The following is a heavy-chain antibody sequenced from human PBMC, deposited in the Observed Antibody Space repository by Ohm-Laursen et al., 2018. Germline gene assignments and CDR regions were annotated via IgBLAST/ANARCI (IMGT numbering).Heavy chain of an antibody. CDR3: AKPKSSGSSFDY. J-gene: IGHJ4*02. Sequence: GSLRLSCSASGFTFSSYEMNWVRQAPGKGLEWVAYISDTGTTIYYADSVKGRFTISRDNAKNSLYLQMNGLRAEDTAVYYCAKPKSSGSSFDYRGQGTLVTVSS. D-gene: IGHD6-19*01. CDR2: ISDTGTTI. V-gene: IGHV3-48*03. CDR1: GFTFSSYE.